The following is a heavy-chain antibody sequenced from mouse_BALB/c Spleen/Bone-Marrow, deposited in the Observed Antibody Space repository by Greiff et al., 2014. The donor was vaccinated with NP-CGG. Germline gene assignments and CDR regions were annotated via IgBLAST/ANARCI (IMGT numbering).Heavy chain of an antibody. D-gene: IGHD1-1*01. J-gene: IGHJ2*01. CDR1: GYTFTDHA. Sequence: VQGVESDAELVKPGASVKISCKASGYTFTDHAIHWVKQKPEQGLEWIGYISPGTGSIKYNEKFKDKVTLTADKSSSTAYMQLNSLTSEDSTVYFCNYHGNTFDYWGQGTTLTVSS. CDR2: ISPGTGSI. V-gene: IGHV1S53*02. CDR3: NYHGNTFDY.